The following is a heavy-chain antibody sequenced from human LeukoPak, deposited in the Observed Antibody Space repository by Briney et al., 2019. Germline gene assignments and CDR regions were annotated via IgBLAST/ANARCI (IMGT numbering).Heavy chain of an antibody. CDR2: IWYDGSNK. V-gene: IGHV3-33*01. CDR3: ARGNPYYYDSSGYSAFDI. CDR1: GFTFSSYD. D-gene: IGHD3-22*01. Sequence: GRSLRLSCAASGFTFSSYDMHCVRRAPGKGLEWGAVIWYDGSNKYYAESVKGRFTISRDNSKNTLYLQMNSLRAEDTAVYYCARGNPYYYDSSGYSAFDIWGQGTMVTVSS. J-gene: IGHJ3*02.